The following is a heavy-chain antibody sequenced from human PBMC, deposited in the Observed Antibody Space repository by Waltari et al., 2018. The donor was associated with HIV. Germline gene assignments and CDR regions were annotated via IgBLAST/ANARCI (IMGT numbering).Heavy chain of an antibody. J-gene: IGHJ3*01. CDR3: AKDHGGYWRRDDIYFDV. V-gene: IGHV3-9*01. D-gene: IGHD3-22*01. Sequence: EVQLVDSGGGLVQPGSSLRLSCAGSGIAIADYAMHWVRQRPGKCLGWVSAISDNSGSAAYADVVRGRFTVSRDNSKNSVYLQMDSLRPEDTAFYFCAKDHGGYWRRDDIYFDVWGRGTKVTVSS. CDR2: ISDNSGSA. CDR1: GIAIADYA.